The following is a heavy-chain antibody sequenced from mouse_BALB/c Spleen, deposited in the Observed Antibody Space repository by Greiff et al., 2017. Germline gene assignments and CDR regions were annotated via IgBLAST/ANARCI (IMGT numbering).Heavy chain of an antibody. CDR1: GFTFSSYT. Sequence: EVQRVESGGGLVKPGGSLKLSCAASGFTFSSYTMSWVRQTPEKRLEWVATISSGGSTYYPDSVKGRFTISRDNARNILYLQMSSLRSEDTAMYYCARGGGNYERDFDYWGQGTTLTVSS. CDR2: ISSGGST. J-gene: IGHJ2*01. D-gene: IGHD2-1*01. CDR3: ARGGGNYERDFDY. V-gene: IGHV5-6-5*01.